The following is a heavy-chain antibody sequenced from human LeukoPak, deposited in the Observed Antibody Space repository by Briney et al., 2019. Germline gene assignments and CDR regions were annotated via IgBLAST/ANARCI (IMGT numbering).Heavy chain of an antibody. J-gene: IGHJ4*02. Sequence: SETLSLTCTVSGGSISSGSYYWSWIRQPPGKGLEWIGYIYYSGSTNYNPSLKSRVTISVDTSKNQFSLKLSSVTAADTAVYYCARGVAVAGTFESSGQGTLVTVSS. V-gene: IGHV4-61*01. CDR3: ARGVAVAGTFES. D-gene: IGHD6-19*01. CDR2: IYYSGST. CDR1: GGSISSGSYY.